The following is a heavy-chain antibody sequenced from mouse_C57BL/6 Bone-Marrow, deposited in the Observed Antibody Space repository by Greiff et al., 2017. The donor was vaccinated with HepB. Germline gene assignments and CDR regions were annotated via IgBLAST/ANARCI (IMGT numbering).Heavy chain of an antibody. J-gene: IGHJ2*01. Sequence: EVKLMESGGGLVQPGGSLKLSCAASGFTFSDYGMAWVRQAPRKGPEWVAFISNLAYSIYYADTVTGRFTISRENAKNTLYLEMSSLRSEDTAMYYCARSRYYYGIDYWGQGTTLTVSS. CDR2: ISNLAYSI. D-gene: IGHD1-1*01. CDR3: ARSRYYYGIDY. V-gene: IGHV5-15*01. CDR1: GFTFSDYG.